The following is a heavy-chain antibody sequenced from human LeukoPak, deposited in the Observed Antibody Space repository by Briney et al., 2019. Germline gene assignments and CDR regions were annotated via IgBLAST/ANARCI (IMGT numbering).Heavy chain of an antibody. CDR3: ARSSVAGRYYYFYMDV. CDR1: GYSFTSYW. CDR2: IYPGDSDT. J-gene: IGHJ6*03. V-gene: IGHV5-51*01. Sequence: GESLKISCKGSGYSFTSYWIGWVRQLPGKGLEWMGIIYPGDSDTRYSPSFQGQVTISADKSISTAYLQWSSLKASDTAMYYCARSSVAGRYYYFYMDVWGKGTTVTVSS. D-gene: IGHD6-19*01.